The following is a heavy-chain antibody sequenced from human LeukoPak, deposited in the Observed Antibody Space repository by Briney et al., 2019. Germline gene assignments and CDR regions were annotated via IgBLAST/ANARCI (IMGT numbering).Heavy chain of an antibody. CDR2: INHSGST. CDR1: GGSFSGYY. J-gene: IGHJ4*02. Sequence: SETLSLTCAVYGGSFSGYYWSWIRQPPGKGLEWIGEINHSGSTNYNPSLKSRVTISVDTSKNQFSLKLSSVTAADTAVYYCARGRYYYDSSGYLYYFDYWGQGTLVTVSS. V-gene: IGHV4-34*01. CDR3: ARGRYYYDSSGYLYYFDY. D-gene: IGHD3-22*01.